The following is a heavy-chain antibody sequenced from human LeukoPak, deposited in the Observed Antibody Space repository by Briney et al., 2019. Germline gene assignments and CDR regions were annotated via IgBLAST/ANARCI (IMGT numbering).Heavy chain of an antibody. CDR2: ISGSGGST. V-gene: IGHV3-23*01. Sequence: GGSLRLSCAASGFTFSSYAMSWVRQAPGKGLEWVSSISGSGGSTYYADSVKGRFTISRDNSKNTLYLQMNSLRAEDTAVYYCAKGGRYYYDSSGLFDYWGQGTQVTVSS. CDR3: AKGGRYYYDSSGLFDY. D-gene: IGHD3-22*01. J-gene: IGHJ4*02. CDR1: GFTFSSYA.